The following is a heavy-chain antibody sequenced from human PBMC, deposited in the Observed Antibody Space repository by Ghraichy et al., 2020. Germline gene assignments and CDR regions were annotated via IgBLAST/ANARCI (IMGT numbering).Heavy chain of an antibody. D-gene: IGHD3-10*01. CDR1: GFTFSSYW. V-gene: IGHV3-7*01. J-gene: IGHJ3*02. Sequence: GGSLRLSCAASGFTFSSYWMSWVRQAPGKGLEWVANIKQDGSEKYYVDSVKGRFTISRDNAKNSLYLQMNSLRAEDTAVYYCARDPPLLSGYDAFDIWGQGTMVTVSS. CDR3: ARDPPLLSGYDAFDI. CDR2: IKQDGSEK.